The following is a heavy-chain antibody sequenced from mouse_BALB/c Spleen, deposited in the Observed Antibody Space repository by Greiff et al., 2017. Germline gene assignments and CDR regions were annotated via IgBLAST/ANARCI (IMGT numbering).Heavy chain of an antibody. Sequence: EVKLEESGGGLVQPGGSMKLSCVASGFTFSNYWMNWVRQSPEKGLEWVAEIRLKSNNYATHYAESVKGRFTISRDDSKSSVYLQMNNLRAEDTGIYYCTRYDLYAMDYWGQGTSVTVSS. CDR1: GFTFSNYW. CDR2: IRLKSNNYAT. J-gene: IGHJ4*01. V-gene: IGHV6-6*02. CDR3: TRYDLYAMDY. D-gene: IGHD2-3*01.